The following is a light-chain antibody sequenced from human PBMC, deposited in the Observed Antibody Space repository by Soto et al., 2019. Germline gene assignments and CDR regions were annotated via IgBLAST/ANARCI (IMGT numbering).Light chain of an antibody. CDR2: GAS. Sequence: EIVLTQSPATLSLSPGERATLSCRAIQSVSSYLAWYQQKPGQAPRLLIYGASNGATGIPDRFSGSGSGTDFTLTISRLEPEDFAVYYCQQYGSSGTFGQGTKVDIK. CDR3: QQYGSSGT. V-gene: IGKV3-20*01. CDR1: QSVSSY. J-gene: IGKJ1*01.